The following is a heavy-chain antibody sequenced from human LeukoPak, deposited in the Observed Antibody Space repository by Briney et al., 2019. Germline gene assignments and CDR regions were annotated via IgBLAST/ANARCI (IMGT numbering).Heavy chain of an antibody. Sequence: ASVKVSCKASGYTFTSYAMNWVRQAPGQGLEWMGWINTNTGNPTYAQGFTGRFVFSLDTSVSTAYLQISSLKAEDTAVYYCARGSTDVVVPAARDYYYYMDVWGKGTTVTVSS. CDR3: ARGSTDVVVPAARDYYYYMDV. CDR2: INTNTGNP. CDR1: GYTFTSYA. V-gene: IGHV7-4-1*02. J-gene: IGHJ6*03. D-gene: IGHD2-2*01.